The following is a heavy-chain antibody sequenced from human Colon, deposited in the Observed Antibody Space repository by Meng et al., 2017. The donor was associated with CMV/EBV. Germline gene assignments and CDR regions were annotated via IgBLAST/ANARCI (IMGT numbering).Heavy chain of an antibody. CDR2: ISSSSSYI. Sequence: LSGATSGFTFSSYSMDWVRQAPGEGLKWVSSISSSSSYIYYADSVKGRFTISRDNAKNSLYLQMNSLRAEDTAVYYCARELGDSSGHWGQGTLVTVSS. V-gene: IGHV3-21*01. CDR1: GFTFSSYS. J-gene: IGHJ4*02. CDR3: ARELGDSSGH. D-gene: IGHD3-22*01.